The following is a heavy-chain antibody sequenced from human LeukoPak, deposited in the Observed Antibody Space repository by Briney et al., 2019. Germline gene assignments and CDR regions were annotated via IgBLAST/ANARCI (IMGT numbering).Heavy chain of an antibody. CDR3: ARVGCSSTSCYREYYFDY. V-gene: IGHV4-34*01. J-gene: IGHJ4*02. Sequence: SDTLSLTCAVYGGSFSGYYWSWIRQPPGKGLEWIGEINHSGSTNYNPSLKSRVTISVDTSKNQFSLKLSSVTAADTAVYYCARVGCSSTSCYREYYFDYWGQGTLVTVSS. D-gene: IGHD2-2*01. CDR2: INHSGST. CDR1: GGSFSGYY.